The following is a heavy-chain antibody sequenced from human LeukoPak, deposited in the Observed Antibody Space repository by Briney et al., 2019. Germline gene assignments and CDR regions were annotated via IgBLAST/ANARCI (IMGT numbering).Heavy chain of an antibody. CDR2: VYPDDSDT. Sequence: PGESLKISCKGSGYRFTTYWIAWVRQMPGKGLEWLGIVYPDDSDTRYSPSFQGQVTISADKSISTAYLQWSSLKASDTAMYYCARTYDILTGQKNCFDYWGQRTLVTVSS. CDR3: ARTYDILTGQKNCFDY. V-gene: IGHV5-51*01. J-gene: IGHJ4*02. D-gene: IGHD3-9*01. CDR1: GYRFTTYW.